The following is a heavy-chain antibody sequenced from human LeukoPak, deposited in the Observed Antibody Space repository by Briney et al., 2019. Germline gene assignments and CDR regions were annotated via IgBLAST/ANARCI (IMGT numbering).Heavy chain of an antibody. CDR3: ARPIRGYSSSYYFDY. CDR2: IYPGDSDT. J-gene: IGHJ4*02. Sequence: GESLKISCKGSGYSFTSYWIGWVRQMPGKGLEWMGIIYPGDSDTRYSPSFQGQVTISADKSISTAYLQWSSLKATDTAMYYCARPIRGYSSSYYFDYWGQGTLVTVSS. V-gene: IGHV5-51*01. CDR1: GYSFTSYW. D-gene: IGHD5-18*01.